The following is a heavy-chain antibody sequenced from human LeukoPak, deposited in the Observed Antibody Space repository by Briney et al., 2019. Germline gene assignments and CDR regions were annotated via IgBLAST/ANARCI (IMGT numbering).Heavy chain of an antibody. CDR1: GGSISSNY. V-gene: IGHV4-59*08. D-gene: IGHD1-26*01. CDR2: MHYSGST. Sequence: SETLSLTCTVSGGSISSNYWSWMRQPPGKGLEWVGYMHYSGSTNYNPSLKSRVTISFDTSRTQFSLKLSSVTAADTAVYYCARHVESSSENFFDPWGQGTLVTVSS. CDR3: ARHVESSSENFFDP. J-gene: IGHJ5*02.